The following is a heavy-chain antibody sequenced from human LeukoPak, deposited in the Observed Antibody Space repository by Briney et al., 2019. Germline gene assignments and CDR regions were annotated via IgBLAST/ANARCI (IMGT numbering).Heavy chain of an antibody. CDR2: ISGSGGST. D-gene: IGHD2-15*01. CDR3: AKVVYGSWRLPFDY. V-gene: IGHV3-23*01. CDR1: GFTFSSYA. J-gene: IGHJ4*02. Sequence: GGSLRLSCAASGFTFSSYAMSWVRQAPGKGLEWDSAISGSGGSTYYADSVKGRFTISRDNSKNTLYLQMNSLRAEDTAVYYCAKVVYGSWRLPFDYWGQGTLVTVSS.